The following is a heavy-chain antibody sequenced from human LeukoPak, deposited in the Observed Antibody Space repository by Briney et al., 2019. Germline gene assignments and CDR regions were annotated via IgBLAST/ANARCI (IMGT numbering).Heavy chain of an antibody. J-gene: IGHJ6*03. Sequence: GGPLRLSCAASGFTFSSYSMNWVRQAPGKGLEWVSYISSSSSTIYYADSVKGRFTISRDNAKNSLYLQMNSLRAEDTAVYYCARDGNGDYYYYMDVWGKGTTVTVSS. V-gene: IGHV3-48*01. D-gene: IGHD4-17*01. CDR3: ARDGNGDYYYYMDV. CDR2: ISSSSSTI. CDR1: GFTFSSYS.